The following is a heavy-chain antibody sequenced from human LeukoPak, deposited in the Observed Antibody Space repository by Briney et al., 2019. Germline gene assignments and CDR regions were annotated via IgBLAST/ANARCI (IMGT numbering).Heavy chain of an antibody. D-gene: IGHD4-17*01. Sequence: PGGSLRLSCAAPGFTVSSNYMSWVRQAPGKGLEWGSVIYSGGSTYYADSVKGRFTISRDNYKNTLYLQMNSLRAEDTAVYYCAKTSVTTSLDYWGQGTLVTVSS. CDR1: GFTVSSNY. J-gene: IGHJ4*02. CDR3: AKTSVTTSLDY. V-gene: IGHV3-53*01. CDR2: IYSGGST.